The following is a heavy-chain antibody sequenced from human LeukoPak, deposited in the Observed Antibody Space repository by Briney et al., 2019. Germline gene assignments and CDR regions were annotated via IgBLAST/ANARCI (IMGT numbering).Heavy chain of an antibody. J-gene: IGHJ4*02. CDR1: GFIFDDYA. V-gene: IGHV3-9*01. CDR3: AKTTDYDILTGTSTNYFDY. Sequence: GGSLRLSCAASGFIFDDYAMHWVRQAPGKGLEWVSGISWNSGSIGYADSVKGRFTISRDNAKNSLYLQMNSLRAEDTALYYCAKTTDYDILTGTSTNYFDYWGQGTLVTVSS. CDR2: ISWNSGSI. D-gene: IGHD3-9*01.